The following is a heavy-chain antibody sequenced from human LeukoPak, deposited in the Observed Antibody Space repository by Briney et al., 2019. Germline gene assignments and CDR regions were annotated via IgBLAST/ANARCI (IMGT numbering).Heavy chain of an antibody. CDR2: ISSSSSYI. J-gene: IGHJ4*02. CDR3: AKAGYSSGWYTGD. V-gene: IGHV3-21*01. CDR1: GFTFSSYS. Sequence: GGSLRLSCAASGFTFSSYSMNWVRQAPGKGLEWVSSISSSSSYIYYADSVKGRFTISRDNAKSSLYLQMNSLRAEDTAVYYCAKAGYSSGWYTGDWGQGTLVTVSS. D-gene: IGHD6-19*01.